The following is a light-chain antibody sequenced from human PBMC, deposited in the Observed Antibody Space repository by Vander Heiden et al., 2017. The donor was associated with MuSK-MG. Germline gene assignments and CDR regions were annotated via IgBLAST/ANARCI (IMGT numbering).Light chain of an antibody. CDR2: GAS. V-gene: IGKV3-15*01. CDR1: QSINTN. J-gene: IGKJ3*01. Sequence: IAMTQSPATLSVSPGERATLSCRASQSINTNLAWYQQKPGQAPRLLIYGASTRATGIPARFSGSGSGTEFTLTISSLQSEDFAVYYCQQYNNWPPLASFGPGTKVDIK. CDR3: QQYNNWPPLAS.